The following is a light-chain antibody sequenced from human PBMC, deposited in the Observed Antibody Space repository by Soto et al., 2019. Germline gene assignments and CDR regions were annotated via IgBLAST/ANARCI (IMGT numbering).Light chain of an antibody. CDR1: SSDVGGYNY. V-gene: IGLV2-14*01. CDR2: EVS. J-gene: IGLJ2*01. Sequence: QSALTQPASVSGSPGQSITISCTGTSSDVGGYNYVSWYQQHPGKAPKLMIYEVSNRPSGVSNRFSGSKSGNTASLTISGLQAEDEADYYCSSYTSSSPLVFGGGTQLNV. CDR3: SSYTSSSPLV.